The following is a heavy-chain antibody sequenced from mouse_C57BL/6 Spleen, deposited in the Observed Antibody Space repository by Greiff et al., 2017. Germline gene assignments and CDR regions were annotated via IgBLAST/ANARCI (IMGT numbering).Heavy chain of an antibody. CDR3: TVHYSNCGGYAMDD. Sequence: QVQLQQSGAELVRPGASVTLSCKASGYTFTDYEMHWVKQTPVHGLEWIGAIDPETGGTAYNQKFKGKAILTADKSSSTAYMELRSLTSEDSAVYYCTVHYSNCGGYAMDDWGQGTSVTVSS. V-gene: IGHV1-15*01. J-gene: IGHJ4*01. CDR2: IDPETGGT. D-gene: IGHD2-5*01. CDR1: GYTFTDYE.